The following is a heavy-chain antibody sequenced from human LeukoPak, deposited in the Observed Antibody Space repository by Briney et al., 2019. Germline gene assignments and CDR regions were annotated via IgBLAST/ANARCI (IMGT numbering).Heavy chain of an antibody. CDR2: ISYDGSNK. D-gene: IGHD2-2*01. CDR3: AKRALGVVPKDAFDI. CDR1: GFTFSSYA. J-gene: IGHJ3*02. V-gene: IGHV3-30-3*02. Sequence: PGGSLRLSCAASGFTFSSYAMHWVRQAPGKGLEWVAVISYDGSNKYYADSVKGRFTISRDNSKNTLYLQMNSLRAEDTAVYYCAKRALGVVPKDAFDIWGQGTMVTV.